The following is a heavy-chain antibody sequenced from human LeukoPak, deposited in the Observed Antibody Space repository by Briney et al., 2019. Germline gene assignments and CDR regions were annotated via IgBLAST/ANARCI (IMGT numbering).Heavy chain of an antibody. CDR2: MNQSGGT. J-gene: IGHJ4*02. V-gene: IGHV4-34*01. CDR1: GVSFTGYN. D-gene: IGHD4/OR15-4a*01. CDR3: SGASRGLTIW. Sequence: SETLSLTCAVQGVSFTGYNWGWIRQSPPKGLEWIGEMNQSGGTKHNPSLKSRVTISVYTSKNQFSLSLSSVTAADTAVYYCSGASRGLTIWWGQGTLVTVSS.